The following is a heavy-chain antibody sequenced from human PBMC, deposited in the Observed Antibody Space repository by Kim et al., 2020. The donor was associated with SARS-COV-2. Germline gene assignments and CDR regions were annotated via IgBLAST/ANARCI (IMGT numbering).Heavy chain of an antibody. CDR3: TRGDYYDKVALGY. D-gene: IGHD3-22*01. V-gene: IGHV3-49*02. J-gene: IGHJ4*02. Sequence: YAASVKGRFTISRDDSKSIAYLQMNSLKTEDTAVYYCTRGDYYDKVALGYWGQGTLVTVSS.